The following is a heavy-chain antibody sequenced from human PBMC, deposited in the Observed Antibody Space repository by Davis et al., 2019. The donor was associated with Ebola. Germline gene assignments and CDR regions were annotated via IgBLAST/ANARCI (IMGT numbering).Heavy chain of an antibody. CDR2: MWHDGTRQ. Sequence: GGPLRLSCPAPGFTSSRFGIHWVRQAPGKGLEWVALMWHDGTRQYYADSVKGRFTVSRDNSRNILYLQMNSLRAEDTAVYYCARDTWYSGDDNGGDWGQGTLVTVSS. V-gene: IGHV3-33*01. D-gene: IGHD1-26*01. CDR1: GFTSSRFG. J-gene: IGHJ4*02. CDR3: ARDTWYSGDDNGGD.